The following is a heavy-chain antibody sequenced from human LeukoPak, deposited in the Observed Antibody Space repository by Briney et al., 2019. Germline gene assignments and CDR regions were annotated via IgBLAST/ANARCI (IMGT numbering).Heavy chain of an antibody. CDR2: IIPILGIA. D-gene: IGHD4-17*01. CDR1: GGTFSSYT. V-gene: IGHV1-69*02. CDR3: ARGGKVTSXSAFDY. Sequence: SVKVSCKASGGTFSSYTISWVRQAPGQGLEWMGRIIPILGIANYAQKFQGRVTITADKSTSTAYMELSSLRSEDTAVYYCARGGKVTSXSAFDYWGQGTLLTVSS. J-gene: IGHJ4*02.